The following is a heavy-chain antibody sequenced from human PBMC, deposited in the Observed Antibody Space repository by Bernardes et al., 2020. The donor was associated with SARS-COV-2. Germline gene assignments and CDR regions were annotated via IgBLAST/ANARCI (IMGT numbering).Heavy chain of an antibody. J-gene: IGHJ3*02. CDR2: VSSDGDST. CDR3: ARGRSSSSYESFDI. V-gene: IGHV3-64*01. D-gene: IGHD6-13*01. CDR1: GFTFSNYA. Sequence: SLRLSCVASGFTFSNYAVHWVRQAPGKGLEYVSTVSSDGDSTYYASSVKGRFTISRDNSKNTLYLQMGSLRVEDMAVYYCARGRSSSSYESFDIWGQGTMVSVSS.